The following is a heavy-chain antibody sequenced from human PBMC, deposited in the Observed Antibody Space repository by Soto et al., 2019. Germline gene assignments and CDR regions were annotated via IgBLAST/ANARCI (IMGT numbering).Heavy chain of an antibody. J-gene: IGHJ4*02. V-gene: IGHV3-33*01. Sequence: QVQLVESGGGVFHPGRSLRLSCVASGFTLISYGMHWVRQAPCKGLEWVAVVWYDGGNEYYADSVKGRFTISRDNSKNTLYLQMNSLRVEDTAVYYCARGARDCSSTSCHRGDYRCPGTLVTVSS. CDR3: ARGARDCSSTSCHRGDY. CDR2: VWYDGGNE. CDR1: GFTLISYG. D-gene: IGHD2-2*01.